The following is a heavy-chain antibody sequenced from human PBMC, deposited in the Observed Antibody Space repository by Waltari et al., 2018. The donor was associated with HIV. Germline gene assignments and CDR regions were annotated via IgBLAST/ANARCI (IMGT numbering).Heavy chain of an antibody. CDR2: IYTSGST. Sequence: QVQLQESGPGLVKPSQTLSLTCTVSGGSISSGSYYWSWIRQPAGKGLEWIGRIYTSGSTNYNPSLKSRVTISVDTSKNQFSLKLSSVTAADTAVYYCARVSSQVTAIAVAGNVFGDGEWFDPWGQGTLVTVSS. D-gene: IGHD6-19*01. CDR1: GGSISSGSYY. V-gene: IGHV4-61*02. CDR3: ARVSSQVTAIAVAGNVFGDGEWFDP. J-gene: IGHJ5*02.